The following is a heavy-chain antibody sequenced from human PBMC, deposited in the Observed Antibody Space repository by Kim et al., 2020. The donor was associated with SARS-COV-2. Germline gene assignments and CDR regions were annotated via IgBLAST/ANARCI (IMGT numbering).Heavy chain of an antibody. Sequence: YYNPSLKSRVTLSVDTSKNQFSLKLSSVTAADTAVYYCARVVVITPDFDYWGQGTLVTVSS. CDR3: ARVVVITPDFDY. V-gene: IGHV4-39*01. D-gene: IGHD3-22*01. J-gene: IGHJ4*02.